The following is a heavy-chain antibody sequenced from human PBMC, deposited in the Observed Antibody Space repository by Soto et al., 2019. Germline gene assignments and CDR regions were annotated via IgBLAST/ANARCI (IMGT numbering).Heavy chain of an antibody. CDR2: ISGYNGDT. CDR3: ARDWVGDLAY. J-gene: IGHJ4*02. Sequence: QVPLVQSGGEVKQPGASVKVSCKTSGYTFTSYGISWVRQAPGQGLEWMGWISGYNGDTKYVQKFQGRVPLTTDTSTNTAYMEVRSLRSDDTAVYYCARDWVGDLAYWGQGTLVTVSS. V-gene: IGHV1-18*01. D-gene: IGHD4-17*01. CDR1: GYTFTSYG.